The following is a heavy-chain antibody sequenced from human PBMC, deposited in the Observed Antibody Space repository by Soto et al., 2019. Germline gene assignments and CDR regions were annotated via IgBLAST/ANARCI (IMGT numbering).Heavy chain of an antibody. CDR1: GGSISSGDYY. V-gene: IGHV4-30-4*01. CDR2: IYYSGST. Sequence: NPSETLSLTCTVSGGSISSGDYYWSWIRQPPGKGLEWIGYIYYSGSTYYNPSLKSRVTISVDTSKNQFSLKLSSVTAADTAVYYCARALYDSSGYYFDYCGQGPLVTVYS. CDR3: ARALYDSSGYYFDY. J-gene: IGHJ4*02. D-gene: IGHD3-22*01.